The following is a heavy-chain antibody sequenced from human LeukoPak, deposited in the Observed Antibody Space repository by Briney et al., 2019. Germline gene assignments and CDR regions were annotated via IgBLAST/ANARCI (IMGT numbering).Heavy chain of an antibody. CDR1: GGTFSSYT. Sequence: SVKVSCKASGGTFSSYTISWVRQAPGQGLEWMGRIIPILGIANYAQKFQGRVTITADKSTSTAYMELSSLRSEDTAVYYCARDLGGYSYGGYFYYGMDVWGQGTTVTVSS. V-gene: IGHV1-69*04. J-gene: IGHJ6*02. D-gene: IGHD5-18*01. CDR3: ARDLGGYSYGGYFYYGMDV. CDR2: IIPILGIA.